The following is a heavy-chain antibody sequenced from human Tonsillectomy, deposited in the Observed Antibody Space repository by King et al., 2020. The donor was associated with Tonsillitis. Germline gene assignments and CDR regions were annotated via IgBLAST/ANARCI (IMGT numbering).Heavy chain of an antibody. CDR1: GLAFNYAW. CDR2: IRSKSDGGAT. J-gene: IGHJ5*02. V-gene: IGHV3-15*01. D-gene: IGHD2/OR15-2a*01. Sequence: VQLVESGGGLVKPGGSLRLSCAASGLAFNYAWMNWVRQAPGKGLEWVGRIRSKSDGGATEYAAPLKGRFTISRDDSNSTVFLEVSSLQTEDTAVYYCASTLSGNWLGPWGRGTPVTVSS. CDR3: ASTLSGNWLGP.